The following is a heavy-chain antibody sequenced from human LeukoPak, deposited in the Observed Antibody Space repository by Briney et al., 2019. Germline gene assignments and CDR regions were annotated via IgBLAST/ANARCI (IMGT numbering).Heavy chain of an antibody. CDR3: AKDLSRYYYDSSGYSDY. J-gene: IGHJ4*02. CDR1: GFTFSSYA. Sequence: GGSLRLSCAASGFTFSSYAMSWVRQAPGKGLEWVSAISGSGGNTYYADSVKGRFTISRDNSKNTLYLQMNSLRAEDTAVYYCAKDLSRYYYDSSGYSDYWGQGTLVTVSS. V-gene: IGHV3-23*01. D-gene: IGHD3-22*01. CDR2: ISGSGGNT.